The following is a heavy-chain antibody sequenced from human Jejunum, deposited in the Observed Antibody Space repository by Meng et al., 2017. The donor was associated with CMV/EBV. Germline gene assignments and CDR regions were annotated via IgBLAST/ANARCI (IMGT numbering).Heavy chain of an antibody. D-gene: IGHD6-19*01. CDR2: MNPNRGTT. Sequence: QVQLVQAEAEVKQPGASVQVSCKASGYTFTSYDINWVRQGTGQGLEWMGWMNPNRGTTGYAQKFQGRVTMTRNISKSTAYMDLSSLRSEDTAVYYCATGVADFEYWGQGTLVTVSS. CDR3: ATGVADFEY. CDR1: GYTFTSYD. J-gene: IGHJ4*02. V-gene: IGHV1-8*01.